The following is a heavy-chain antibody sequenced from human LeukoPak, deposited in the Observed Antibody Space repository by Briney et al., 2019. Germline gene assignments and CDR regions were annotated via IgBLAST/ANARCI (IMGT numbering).Heavy chain of an antibody. Sequence: ASVKVSCKASGYTFTGYYMQWVRQAPGQGLEWMGRINPNSGGTNYAQKFQGRVTMTRDTSISTAYMELSRLRSDDTAVYYCARKPIVGATFDYWGQGNLVTVSS. D-gene: IGHD1-26*01. CDR3: ARKPIVGATFDY. CDR1: GYTFTGYY. J-gene: IGHJ4*02. V-gene: IGHV1-2*06. CDR2: INPNSGGT.